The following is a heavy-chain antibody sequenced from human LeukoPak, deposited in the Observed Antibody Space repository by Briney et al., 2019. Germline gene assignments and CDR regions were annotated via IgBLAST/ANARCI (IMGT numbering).Heavy chain of an antibody. J-gene: IGHJ4*02. CDR3: ARDFYYGSGRFDY. D-gene: IGHD3-10*01. Sequence: GGSLRLSCAASGFTFSNYEMNWVRQAPGKGLEWVSYISSGGSTIYYADSVKGRFTISRDNAKNSLYLQMNSLSAEDTAIYYCARDFYYGSGRFDYWGQGTLVTVSS. V-gene: IGHV3-48*03. CDR1: GFTFSNYE. CDR2: ISSGGSTI.